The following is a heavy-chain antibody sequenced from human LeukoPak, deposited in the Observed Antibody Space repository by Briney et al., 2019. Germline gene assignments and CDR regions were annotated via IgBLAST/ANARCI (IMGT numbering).Heavy chain of an antibody. CDR3: ARVPIRSLDALDI. CDR2: IYYSGST. CDR1: GGSISSYY. J-gene: IGHJ3*02. Sequence: SETLSLTCSVSGGSISSYYWSWIRQPPGKGLEWIGYIYYSGSTNYNPSLKSRVTISVDTSKNQFSLKLSSVTAADTAVYYCARVPIRSLDALDIWGPRTMVTVSS. V-gene: IGHV4-59*01.